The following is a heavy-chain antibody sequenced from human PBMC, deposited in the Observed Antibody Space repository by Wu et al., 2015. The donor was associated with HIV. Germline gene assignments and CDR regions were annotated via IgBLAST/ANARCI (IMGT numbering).Heavy chain of an antibody. CDR1: GYTFTSYD. D-gene: IGHD6-19*01. CDR3: ARVHAVAGPLVE. V-gene: IGHV1-8*01. Sequence: QVRLVQSGAEVKEPGASVKVSCKASGYTFTSYDINWVRQATGQGLEWMGWMNPNSGNTGYAQKFQGRVTMTRNTSISTAYMELSSLRSEDTAVYYCARVHAVAGPLVEWGQGTLVTVSS. J-gene: IGHJ4*02. CDR2: MNPNSGNT.